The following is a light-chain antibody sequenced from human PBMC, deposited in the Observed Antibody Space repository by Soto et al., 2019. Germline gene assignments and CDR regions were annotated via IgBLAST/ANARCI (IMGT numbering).Light chain of an antibody. J-gene: IGLJ3*02. CDR3: QSYDSSLTSWV. Sequence: QSVLTQPASVSGSPGQSITISCTGTSSDVGTYNLVSWYQQHPGKAPKVMIYEGSKRPSGVSNRFSGSKSGTSASLAITGLQAEDEADYYCQSYDSSLTSWVFGGGTKLTVL. CDR1: SSDVGTYNL. V-gene: IGLV2-14*02. CDR2: EGS.